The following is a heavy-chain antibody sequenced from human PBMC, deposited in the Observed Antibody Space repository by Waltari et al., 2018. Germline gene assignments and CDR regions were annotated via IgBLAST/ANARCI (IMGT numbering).Heavy chain of an antibody. CDR2: INAGSVNT. Sequence: QVQLVQSGTEVKKPGASVKLSCEASGNTFTSFAMHWVRLAPGQTVEWMGWINAGSVNTKYSQKFQGRVTITWDTSASTVYMELTSLRSEDTAVYYCARSYYYDSSGSTATTFDYWGQGTLVTVSS. J-gene: IGHJ4*02. CDR1: GNTFTSFA. D-gene: IGHD3-22*01. V-gene: IGHV1-3*01. CDR3: ARSYYYDSSGSTATTFDY.